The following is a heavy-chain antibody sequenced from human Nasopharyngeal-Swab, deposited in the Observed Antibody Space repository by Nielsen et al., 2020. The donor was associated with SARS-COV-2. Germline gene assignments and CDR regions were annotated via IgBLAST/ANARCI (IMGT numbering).Heavy chain of an antibody. V-gene: IGHV4-31*03. Sequence: SDTLSFTCTVSGGSISGVGYYWSWIRQHPGKGLEWIGYIYYSGSTYYNPSLKSRVTISVDTSKHQFSLKLSSVTAADTAVYYCARDAPLPYYDFWSGYYTGRYYYGMDVWGQGTTVTVSS. CDR2: IYYSGST. CDR1: GGSISGVGYY. J-gene: IGHJ6*02. CDR3: ARDAPLPYYDFWSGYYTGRYYYGMDV. D-gene: IGHD3-3*01.